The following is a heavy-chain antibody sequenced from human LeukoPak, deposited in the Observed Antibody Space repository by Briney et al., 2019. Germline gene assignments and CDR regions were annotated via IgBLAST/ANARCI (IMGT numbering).Heavy chain of an antibody. D-gene: IGHD3-22*01. CDR1: MGTFSSDI. CDR2: VISILGGV. CDR3: ARGELGDSSGFTFFDY. V-gene: IGHV1-69*05. J-gene: IGHJ4*02. Sequence: AVKVSCKASMGTFSSDIISGVRQAPGQGRGWMGGVISILGGVKYVQKFKGRATITTDESTSTAYMEMSSLTSEDTGVYYCARGELGDSSGFTFFDYWGQGTLVTVSS.